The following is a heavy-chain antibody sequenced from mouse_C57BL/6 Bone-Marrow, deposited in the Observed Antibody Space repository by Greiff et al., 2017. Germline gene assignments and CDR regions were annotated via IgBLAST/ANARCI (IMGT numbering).Heavy chain of an antibody. CDR1: GYTFTSYW. CDR2: IYPGSGST. D-gene: IGHD3-1*01. Sequence: QVQLQQPGAELVKPGASVKMSCKASGYTFTSYWITWVKQRPGQGLEWIGDIYPGSGSTNYNAKFKSKATLTVSTSSSTAYMQLSSLTTADSAVYDLARGSFFFDYWGQGTTLTVSS. CDR3: ARGSFFFDY. J-gene: IGHJ2*01. V-gene: IGHV1-55*01.